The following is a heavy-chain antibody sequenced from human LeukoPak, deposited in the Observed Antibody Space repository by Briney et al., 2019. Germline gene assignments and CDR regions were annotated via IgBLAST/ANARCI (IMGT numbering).Heavy chain of an antibody. D-gene: IGHD3-10*01. CDR2: ISHDGRNQ. J-gene: IGHJ4*02. CDR1: GFALSTSG. Sequence: GGSLRLSCAASGFALSTSGMHWVRQAPAKGLEWVALISHDGRNQSSADSVKGRVTISRDNSKNTLYLQMNSLTVEDTAVYYCAKELGGGSGSYYLDFWGQGTLVTVSS. V-gene: IGHV3-30*18. CDR3: AKELGGGSGSYYLDF.